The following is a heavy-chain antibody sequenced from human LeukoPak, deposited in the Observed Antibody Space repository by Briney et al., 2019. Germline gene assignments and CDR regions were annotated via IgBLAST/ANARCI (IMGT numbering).Heavy chain of an antibody. V-gene: IGHV4-4*09. CDR1: GGSINSYY. J-gene: IGHJ4*02. CDR2: IYTSGST. D-gene: IGHD1-1*01. Sequence: PSETLSLTCTVSGGSINSYYWSWIRQPPGKGLEWIGYIYTSGSTNYNPSLKSRVTISVDTSKNQFSLKLSSVTAADTAVYYCARYTKGRLDYWGQGTLVTVSS. CDR3: ARYTKGRLDY.